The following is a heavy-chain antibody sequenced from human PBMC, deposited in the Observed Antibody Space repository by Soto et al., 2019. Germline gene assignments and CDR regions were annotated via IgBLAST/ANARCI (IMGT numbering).Heavy chain of an antibody. V-gene: IGHV3-43*01. J-gene: IGHJ6*02. CDR2: ISWDGGST. Sequence: PGGSLRLSCAASGFTFDDYTMHWVRQAPGKGLEWVSLISWDGGSTYYADSVKGRFTISRDNSKNSLYLQMNSLRTEDTALYYSARRGPVSGSYPGGYYGMDVWGQGTTVTVSS. CDR1: GFTFDDYT. D-gene: IGHD1-26*01. CDR3: ARRGPVSGSYPGGYYGMDV.